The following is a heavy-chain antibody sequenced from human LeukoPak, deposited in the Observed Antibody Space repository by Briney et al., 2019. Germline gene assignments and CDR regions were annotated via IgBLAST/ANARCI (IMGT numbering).Heavy chain of an antibody. V-gene: IGHV4-39*01. CDR2: IYYSGST. CDR3: ASTSPQQLANYYYYGMDV. Sequence: SETLSLTCTVSGGSISSSSYYWSWIRQPPGKGLEWIGSIYYSGSTYYNPSLKSRVTISVDTSKNQFSLKLSSVTAADTAVYYCASTSPQQLANYYYYGMDVWGQGTTVTVSS. D-gene: IGHD6-13*01. J-gene: IGHJ6*02. CDR1: GGSISSSSYY.